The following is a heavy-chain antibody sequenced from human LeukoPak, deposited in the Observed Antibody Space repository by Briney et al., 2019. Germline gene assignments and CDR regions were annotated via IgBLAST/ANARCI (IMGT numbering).Heavy chain of an antibody. V-gene: IGHV1-2*02. CDR2: IHPNSGGT. CDR1: GYTFTAYY. Sequence: ASVKVSCKASGYTFTAYYPHWVRQAPGQGLEWMGWIHPNSGGTNYAQNFQGRVSMTTDTSISTVYMELSRLRSDDTAVYYCARDYYGSGTYYKDYWGQGTLVTVSS. J-gene: IGHJ4*02. CDR3: ARDYYGSGTYYKDY. D-gene: IGHD3-10*01.